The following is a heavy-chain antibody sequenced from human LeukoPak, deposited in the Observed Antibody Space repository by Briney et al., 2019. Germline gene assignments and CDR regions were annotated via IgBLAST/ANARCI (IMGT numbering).Heavy chain of an antibody. V-gene: IGHV4-39*01. J-gene: IGHJ4*02. CDR3: ARHSPVGIFYFDY. CDR2: IYYSGST. CDR1: GGSISSSSYY. D-gene: IGHD1-26*01. Sequence: SETLSLTCTVSGGSISSSSYYWGWIRQPPGKGLEWIETIYYSGSTYYNPSLKSRVTISVDTSKNQFSLKLSSVTAADTAVYYCARHSPVGIFYFDYWGQRTLVTVSS.